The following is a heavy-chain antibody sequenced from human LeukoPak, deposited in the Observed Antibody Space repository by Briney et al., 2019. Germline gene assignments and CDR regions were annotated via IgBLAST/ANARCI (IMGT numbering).Heavy chain of an antibody. CDR2: ISGSGGST. J-gene: IGHJ4*02. Sequence: QPGGSLRLSCAASGFTFSSYAMSWVRQAPGKGLEWVSAISGSGGSTYYADSVKGRFTISRDNSKNTLYLQMNSLRAEDTAVYYCAKATAPVLYDNSGYYYLDYWGQGTLVTVSS. CDR1: GFTFSSYA. CDR3: AKATAPVLYDNSGYYYLDY. V-gene: IGHV3-23*01. D-gene: IGHD3-22*01.